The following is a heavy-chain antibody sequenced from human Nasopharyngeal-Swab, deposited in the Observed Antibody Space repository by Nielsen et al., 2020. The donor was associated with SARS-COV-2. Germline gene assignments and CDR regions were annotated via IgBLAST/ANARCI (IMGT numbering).Heavy chain of an antibody. CDR2: IWYDGSNK. V-gene: IGHV3-33*06. CDR1: GFTFSSYG. D-gene: IGHD6-13*01. J-gene: IGHJ6*02. CDR3: AKDQGGSSWYGGAYYYYGMDV. Sequence: GESLKISCAASGFTFSSYGMHWVRQAPGKGLEWAAVIWYDGSNKYYADSVKGRFTISRDNSKNTLYLQMNSLRAEDTAVYYCAKDQGGSSWYGGAYYYYGMDVWGQGTTVTVTS.